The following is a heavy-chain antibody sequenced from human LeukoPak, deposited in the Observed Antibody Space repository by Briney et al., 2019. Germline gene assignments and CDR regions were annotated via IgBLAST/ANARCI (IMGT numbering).Heavy chain of an antibody. CDR2: IWYDGSNK. D-gene: IGHD3-9*01. Sequence: GGSLRLSCAASGLTFSSYGMHWVRQAPGKGLEWVAVIWYDGSNKYYADSVKGRFTISRDNSKNTLYLQMNSLRAEDTAVYYCARYGPQYDILTGYYRGPVFDYWGQGTLVTVSS. CDR1: GLTFSSYG. V-gene: IGHV3-33*01. CDR3: ARYGPQYDILTGYYRGPVFDY. J-gene: IGHJ4*02.